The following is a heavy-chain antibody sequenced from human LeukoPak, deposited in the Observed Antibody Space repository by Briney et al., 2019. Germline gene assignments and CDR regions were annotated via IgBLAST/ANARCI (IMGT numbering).Heavy chain of an antibody. CDR3: ARDPGYYCDSSGYYPFDY. J-gene: IGHJ4*02. CDR1: GYTFTSYG. V-gene: IGHV1-18*01. Sequence: ASVKVSCKASGYTFTSYGISWVRQAPGQGLEWMGWISAYNGNTNYAQKLQGRVTMTTDTSTSTAYMELRSLRSDDTAVYYCARDPGYYCDSSGYYPFDYWGQGTLVTASS. CDR2: ISAYNGNT. D-gene: IGHD3-22*01.